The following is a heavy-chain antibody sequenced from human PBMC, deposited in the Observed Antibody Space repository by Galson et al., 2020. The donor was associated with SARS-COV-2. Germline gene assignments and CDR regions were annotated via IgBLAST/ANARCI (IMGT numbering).Heavy chain of an antibody. V-gene: IGHV3-30*04. J-gene: IGHJ5*01. Sequence: QLGESLKISCAAPGFTFSSSAMHLVRQAPGKGLAWVAIISYDGTTRYNSDPVKGRFTISRDISKNTLYLQMNRLRPEDTGVYYCARETDAQSSSWYDLWGQGTLVTVSP. CDR1: GFTFSSSA. CDR3: ARETDAQSSSWYDL. CDR2: ISYDGTTR. D-gene: IGHD2-2*01.